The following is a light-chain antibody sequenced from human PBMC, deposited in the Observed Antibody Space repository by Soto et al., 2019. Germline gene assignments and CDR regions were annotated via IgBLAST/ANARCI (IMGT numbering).Light chain of an antibody. V-gene: IGKV1-39*01. CDR1: QSISSY. J-gene: IGKJ1*01. CDR3: QLSDSGWT. CDR2: AES. Sequence: DIQMTQSPSSLSASIGDSVTITCRASQSISSYLNWYQQRPGKAPNLLIYAESTLQSGVPSRFIGSGSGTDFTLTISSLQPEDFATYYCQLSDSGWTFGQGTKVDIK.